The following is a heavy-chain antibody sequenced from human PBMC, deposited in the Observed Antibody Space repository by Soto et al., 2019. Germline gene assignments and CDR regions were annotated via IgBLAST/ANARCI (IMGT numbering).Heavy chain of an antibody. Sequence: GSSVKVSCKASGYTFTSYGISWVRQAPGQGLEWMGWISAYNGNTNYAQKLQGRVTMTTDTSTSTAYMELRSLRSDDTAVYYCARNVDTAMVFGGLWEFDPWGQGTLVTVSS. CDR3: ARNVDTAMVFGGLWEFDP. D-gene: IGHD5-18*01. CDR1: GYTFTSYG. V-gene: IGHV1-18*01. CDR2: ISAYNGNT. J-gene: IGHJ5*02.